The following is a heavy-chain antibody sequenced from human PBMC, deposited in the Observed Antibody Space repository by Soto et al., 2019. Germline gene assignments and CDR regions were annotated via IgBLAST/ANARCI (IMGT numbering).Heavy chain of an antibody. CDR1: GFTFSSYG. CDR3: ARDAGIAARQGFDY. Sequence: QVQLVESGGGVVQPGRSLRLSCAASGFTFSSYGMHWVRQAPGKGLEWVAVIWYDGSNKYYADSVKGRFTISRDNSKNTLYLQMNSLRAEDTAVYYCARDAGIAARQGFDYWGQGTLVTVSS. J-gene: IGHJ4*02. D-gene: IGHD6-6*01. V-gene: IGHV3-33*01. CDR2: IWYDGSNK.